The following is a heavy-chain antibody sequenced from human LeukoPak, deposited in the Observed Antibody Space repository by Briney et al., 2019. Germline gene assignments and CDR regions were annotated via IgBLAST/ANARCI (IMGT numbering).Heavy chain of an antibody. CDR2: VSGSGDNT. V-gene: IGHV3-23*01. CDR1: GFTFNSYA. J-gene: IGHJ4*02. Sequence: GGSLRLSCAASGFTFNSYAMNWVRQAPGKGLEWVSSVSGSGDNTYYADSVQGRFTISRDNSKNTLYLQMNSLRVEDTAVYYCVKDSVWKSGDYWGQGTLVTVSS. D-gene: IGHD3-16*01. CDR3: VKDSVWKSGDY.